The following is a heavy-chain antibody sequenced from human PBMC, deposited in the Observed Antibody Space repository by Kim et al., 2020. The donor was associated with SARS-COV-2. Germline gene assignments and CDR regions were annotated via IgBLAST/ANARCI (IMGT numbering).Heavy chain of an antibody. CDR3: ARDLGFGVEPVLDY. J-gene: IGHJ4*02. D-gene: IGHD3-10*01. V-gene: IGHV3-30*01. Sequence: ADSVNGRFTISRDNSKNTLDLQMNSLRAEDTAVYYWARDLGFGVEPVLDYWGQGTLVTVSS.